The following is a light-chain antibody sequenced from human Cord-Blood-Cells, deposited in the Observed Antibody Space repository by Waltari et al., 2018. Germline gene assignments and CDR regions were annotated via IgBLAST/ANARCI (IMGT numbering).Light chain of an antibody. CDR1: QGSSSY. J-gene: IGKJ3*01. CDR2: AAS. V-gene: IGKV1-8*01. Sequence: IRLTQSPSSRPASTCDRVPITCRASQGSSSYLAWYQQKPGKAPKLLIYAASTLETGIPSRFSGSGSGTDFTLTISCLQSEDFATYYCQQYDSYPFPFGPGTKVDIK. CDR3: QQYDSYPFP.